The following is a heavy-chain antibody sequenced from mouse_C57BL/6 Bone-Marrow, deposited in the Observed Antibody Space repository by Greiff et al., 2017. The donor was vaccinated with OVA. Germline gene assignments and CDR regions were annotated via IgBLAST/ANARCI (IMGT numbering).Heavy chain of an antibody. D-gene: IGHD2-4*01. CDR2: IDPSDSYT. V-gene: IGHV1-69*01. CDR1: GYTFTSYW. CDR3: ARGSYDYLAWFAY. Sequence: VQLQQPGAELVMPGASVKLSCKASGYTFTSYWMHWVKQRPGQGLEWIGEIDPSDSYTNYNQKFKGKSTLTVDKSPSTAYMQLSSLTSEDSAVYYCARGSYDYLAWFAYWGQGTLVTVSA. J-gene: IGHJ3*01.